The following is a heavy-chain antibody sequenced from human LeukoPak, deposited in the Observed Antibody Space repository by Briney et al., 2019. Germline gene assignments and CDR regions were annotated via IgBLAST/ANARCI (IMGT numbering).Heavy chain of an antibody. V-gene: IGHV3-9*01. CDR2: ISWNSGSI. CDR3: AKGVSADYVNNYFDY. J-gene: IGHJ4*02. D-gene: IGHD4-17*01. CDR1: GFTFDDYA. Sequence: GGSLRLSCAASGFTFDDYAMHWVRQAPGKGLEWVSGISWNSGSIGYADSVKGRFTISRDNAKNSLYLQMNSLRAEDTALYYCAKGVSADYVNNYFDYWGQGTLVTVSS.